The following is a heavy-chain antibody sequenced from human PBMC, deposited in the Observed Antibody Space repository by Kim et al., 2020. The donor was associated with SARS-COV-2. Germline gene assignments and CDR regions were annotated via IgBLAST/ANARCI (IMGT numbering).Heavy chain of an antibody. CDR3: ARVAGFTIFGVVPGNYYYLDV. J-gene: IGHJ6*03. CDR1: GFTFSSYW. D-gene: IGHD3-3*01. CDR2: INSDGSST. V-gene: IGHV3-74*01. Sequence: GGSLRLSCAASGFTFSSYWMHWVRQAPGKGLVWVSRINSDGSSTSYADSVKGRFTISRDNAKNTLYLQMNSLRAEDTAVYYCARVAGFTIFGVVPGNYYYLDVCGKGCTVTVAS.